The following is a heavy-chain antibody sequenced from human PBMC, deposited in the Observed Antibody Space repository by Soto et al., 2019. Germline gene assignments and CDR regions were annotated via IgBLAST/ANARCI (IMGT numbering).Heavy chain of an antibody. CDR3: VRDDYGVDY. Sequence: GGSLRLSCAASGFTFRRYWMQWVRQAPGKGLVWVSHINSDGSSTSYADSVKGRFTISRDNAKNTLYLQMNSLRAEDTAVYYCVRDDYGVDYWGQGTLVTVSS. V-gene: IGHV3-74*01. CDR1: GFTFRRYW. CDR2: INSDGSST. J-gene: IGHJ4*02. D-gene: IGHD4-17*01.